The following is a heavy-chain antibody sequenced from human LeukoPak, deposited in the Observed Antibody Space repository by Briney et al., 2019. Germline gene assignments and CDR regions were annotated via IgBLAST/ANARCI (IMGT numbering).Heavy chain of an antibody. Sequence: SETLSLTCTVSGGSISSYYWSWIRQPPGKGLEWIGYIYYSGSTNYNPSLKSRVTISVDTSKNQFSLKLSSVTAADTAVYYCARPGIEPVFWSAPWGKGTLSPSPQ. CDR2: IYYSGST. CDR1: GGSISSYY. J-gene: IGHJ5*02. CDR3: ARPGIEPVFWSAP. D-gene: IGHD1-14*01. V-gene: IGHV4-59*01.